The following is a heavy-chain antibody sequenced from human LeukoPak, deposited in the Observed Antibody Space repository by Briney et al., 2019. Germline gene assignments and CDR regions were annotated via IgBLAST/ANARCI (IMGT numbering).Heavy chain of an antibody. Sequence: GGSLRLSCTASGFTFGDYAMNWVRQAPGKGLEWVGFIRSKTYGGAPEYAASVKGRFSISRDDSKSIAYLQMNSLKTEDTAVYYCTRDSRAYYDSSAAWGQGTLVTVSP. CDR1: GFTFGDYA. V-gene: IGHV3-49*04. D-gene: IGHD3-22*01. J-gene: IGHJ4*02. CDR3: TRDSRAYYDSSAA. CDR2: IRSKTYGGAP.